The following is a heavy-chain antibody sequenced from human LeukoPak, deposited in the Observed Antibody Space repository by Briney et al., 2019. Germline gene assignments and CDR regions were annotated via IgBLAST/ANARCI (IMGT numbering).Heavy chain of an antibody. CDR1: GGSISSGGYY. D-gene: IGHD2-21*01. CDR3: ARAGLPNSHRNAFDI. Sequence: PSQTLSLTCTVSGGSISSGGYYWSWSRQHPGKGLEWIGYIYYSGSTYYNPSLKSRVTISVDTSKNQFSLKLSSVTAADTAVYYCARAGLPNSHRNAFDIWGQGTMVTVSS. CDR2: IYYSGST. J-gene: IGHJ3*02. V-gene: IGHV4-31*03.